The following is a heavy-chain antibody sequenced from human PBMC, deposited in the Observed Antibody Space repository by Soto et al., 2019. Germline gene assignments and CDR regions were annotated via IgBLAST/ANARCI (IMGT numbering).Heavy chain of an antibody. D-gene: IGHD4-17*01. CDR1: GFTFNIYA. CDR3: AREDDYGYRYINYGLDV. CDR2: ISFDGTKK. V-gene: IGHV3-30-3*01. J-gene: IGHJ6*02. Sequence: PGGSLRLSCAASGFTFNIYALHWVRQAPGKGLEWVAVISFDGTKKYYSDSVKGRFTTSRDNLKNTLYLQMNNLRVEDAALYFCAREDDYGYRYINYGLDVWCQGTTVTVSS.